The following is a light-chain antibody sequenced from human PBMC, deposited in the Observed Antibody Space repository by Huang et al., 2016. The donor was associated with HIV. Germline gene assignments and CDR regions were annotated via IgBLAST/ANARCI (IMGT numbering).Light chain of an antibody. CDR3: QQSYGIPRT. V-gene: IGKV1-39*01. CDR2: GTS. Sequence: DIQMTQSPSSLSASVGDTVIITCRANQNISKYLNWYQQVPGRASKLLIYGTSNLQRGVSLMRFSGRASGTDFTLTITSLQPEDAATYFCQQSYGIPRTFGLGT. CDR1: QNISKY. J-gene: IGKJ2*01.